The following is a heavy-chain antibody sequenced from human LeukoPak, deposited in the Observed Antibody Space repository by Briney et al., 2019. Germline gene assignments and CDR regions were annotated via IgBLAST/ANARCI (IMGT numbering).Heavy chain of an antibody. Sequence: PGGSLRLSCAASGFTFSSYAMHWVRQAPGKGLEWVAVISYDGSNKYYADSVKGRFTISRDNSKNTLYLQMNSLRAEDTAFYYCARGWGCNSTSCYRFDYWGQGTLVTVSS. J-gene: IGHJ4*02. CDR2: ISYDGSNK. D-gene: IGHD2-2*01. CDR1: GFTFSSYA. V-gene: IGHV3-30-3*01. CDR3: ARGWGCNSTSCYRFDY.